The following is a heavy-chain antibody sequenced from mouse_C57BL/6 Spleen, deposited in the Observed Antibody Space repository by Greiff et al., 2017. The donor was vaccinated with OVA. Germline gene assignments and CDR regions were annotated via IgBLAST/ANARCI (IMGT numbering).Heavy chain of an antibody. CDR2: IDPENGDT. J-gene: IGHJ2*01. V-gene: IGHV14-4*01. CDR3: TPITTVVATGGYYCDY. CDR1: GFNIKDDY. Sequence: DVKLQESGAELVRPGASVKLSCTASGFNIKDDYMHWVKQRPEQGLEWIGWIDPENGDTEYASKFQGKATITADTSSNTAYLQLSSLTSEDTAVYYCTPITTVVATGGYYCDYWGQGTTLTVSS. D-gene: IGHD1-1*01.